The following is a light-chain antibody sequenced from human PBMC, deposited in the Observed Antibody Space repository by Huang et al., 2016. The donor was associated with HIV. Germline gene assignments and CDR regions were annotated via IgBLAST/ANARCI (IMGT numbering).Light chain of an antibody. CDR1: QGVGNN. V-gene: IGKV3-15*01. CDR2: GAS. CDR3: QQYNTWPYT. Sequence: EIVMTQSLATLYVSPGERATLSCRASQGVGNNLAWDQQKLGQAPRLLIYGASARSTGLPARFSGSGSGTEFTLTISSLQSEDFAVYYCQQYNTWPYTFGQGT. J-gene: IGKJ2*01.